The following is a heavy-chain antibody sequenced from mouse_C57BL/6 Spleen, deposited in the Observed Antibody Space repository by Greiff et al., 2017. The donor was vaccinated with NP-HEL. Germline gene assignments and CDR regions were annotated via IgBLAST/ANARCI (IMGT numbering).Heavy chain of an antibody. CDR1: GYTFTSYW. Sequence: QVQLQQPGAELVKPGASVKLSCKASGYTFTSYWMHWVKQRPGQGLEWIGMIHPNSGSTNYNEKFKSKATLTVDKSSSTAYMQLSSLTSEDSAVYYCARCITTVVATTHFDYWGQGTTLTVSS. CDR3: ARCITTVVATTHFDY. J-gene: IGHJ2*01. V-gene: IGHV1-64*01. D-gene: IGHD1-1*01. CDR2: IHPNSGST.